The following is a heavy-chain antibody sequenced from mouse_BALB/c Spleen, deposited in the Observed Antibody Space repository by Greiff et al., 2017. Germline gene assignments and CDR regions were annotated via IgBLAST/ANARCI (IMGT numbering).Heavy chain of an antibody. J-gene: IGHJ2*01. CDR2: ISSGGSYT. D-gene: IGHD2-1*01. Sequence: EVQLVESGGGLVKPGGSLKLSCAASGFTFSSYTMSWVRQTPEKRLEWVATISSGGSYTYYPDSVKGRFTISRDNAKNTLYLQMSSLKSEDTAMYYCTRDGKPYYFDYWGQGTTLTVSS. V-gene: IGHV5-6-4*01. CDR3: TRDGKPYYFDY. CDR1: GFTFSSYT.